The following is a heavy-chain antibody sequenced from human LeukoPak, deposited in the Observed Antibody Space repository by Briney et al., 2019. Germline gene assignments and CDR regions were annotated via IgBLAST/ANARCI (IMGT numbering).Heavy chain of an antibody. V-gene: IGHV1-18*01. D-gene: IGHD3-22*01. CDR3: ARDLCLAYDSSGYCSCGY. CDR1: GYTFTSYG. Sequence: GASVKVSCKASGYTFTSYGISWVRQAPGQGLEWMGWISAYNGNTNYAQKLQGRVTMTTDTSTSTAYMALRSLRSDDTAVYYCARDLCLAYDSSGYCSCGYWGQGTLVTVSS. J-gene: IGHJ4*02. CDR2: ISAYNGNT.